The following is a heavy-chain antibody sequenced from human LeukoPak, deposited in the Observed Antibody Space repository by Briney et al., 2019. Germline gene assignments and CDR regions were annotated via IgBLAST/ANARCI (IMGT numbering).Heavy chain of an antibody. CDR3: ARELYYYGSGSYYYYYYGMDV. D-gene: IGHD3-10*01. V-gene: IGHV3-30-3*01. Sequence: SGGSLRLSCAASGFTFSSYVMHWVRQAPGKGLEWVALIAYDGGEGYYADSVKGRFTISRDNSKNTLYLQMNSLRAEDTAVYYCARELYYYGSGSYYYYYYGMDVWGQGTTVTVSS. CDR2: IAYDGGEG. CDR1: GFTFSSYV. J-gene: IGHJ6*02.